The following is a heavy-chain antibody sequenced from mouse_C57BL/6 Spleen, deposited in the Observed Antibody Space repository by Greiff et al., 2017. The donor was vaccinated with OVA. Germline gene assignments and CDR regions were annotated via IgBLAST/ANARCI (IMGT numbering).Heavy chain of an antibody. CDR2: INPNNGGT. CDR3: ARESNYAPYAMDY. CDR1: GYTFTDYN. V-gene: IGHV1-22*01. D-gene: IGHD2-5*01. J-gene: IGHJ4*01. Sequence: EVQLQQSGPELVKPGASVKMSCKASGYTFTDYNMHWVKQSHGKSLEWIGYINPNNGGTSYNQKFKGKATLTVNKSSSTAYMELRSLTSEDSAVDDCARESNYAPYAMDYWGQGTSVTVSS.